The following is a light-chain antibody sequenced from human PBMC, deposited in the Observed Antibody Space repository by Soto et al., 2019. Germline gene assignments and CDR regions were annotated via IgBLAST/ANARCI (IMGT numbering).Light chain of an antibody. V-gene: IGLV2-11*01. CDR1: SSAVGRYEY. Sequence: QSALTQPRSVSGSPGQSVTISCTGTSSAVGRYEYVSWYQQHPGKAPKLIIYDVAERPAGVPDRFSGSRSGNTASLTISGLQAEDEADYSCCSFAGSYSYVFGGGTKLTVL. CDR2: DVA. J-gene: IGLJ1*01. CDR3: CSFAGSYSYV.